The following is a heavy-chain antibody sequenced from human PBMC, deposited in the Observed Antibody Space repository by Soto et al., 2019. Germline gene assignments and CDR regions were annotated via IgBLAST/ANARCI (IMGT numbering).Heavy chain of an antibody. CDR3: ARGRYGDY. CDR1: GYTFTSYG. V-gene: IGHV1-18*01. Sequence: QVPLVQSGAEVKKPGASVKVSCKASGYTFTSYGITWVRQAPGQGLEWMGWIGAHHGNTDYAQKLQGRVIVTRDTSTSTAYMDLRSLRSDDTAVYYCARGRYGDYWGQGALVTASS. D-gene: IGHD1-1*01. J-gene: IGHJ4*02. CDR2: IGAHHGNT.